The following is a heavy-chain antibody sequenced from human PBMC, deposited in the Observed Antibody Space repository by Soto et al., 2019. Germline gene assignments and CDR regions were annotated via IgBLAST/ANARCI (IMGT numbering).Heavy chain of an antibody. D-gene: IGHD2-21*01. CDR1: GYTFTGYY. Sequence: ASVKVSCKASGYTFTGYYMHWVRQAPGQGLEWMGWTNPNSGGTNYAQKFQGWVTMTRDTSISTAYMELSRLRSDDTAVYYCAIATILSRGAFDIWGQGTMVTVSS. V-gene: IGHV1-2*04. J-gene: IGHJ3*02. CDR2: TNPNSGGT. CDR3: AIATILSRGAFDI.